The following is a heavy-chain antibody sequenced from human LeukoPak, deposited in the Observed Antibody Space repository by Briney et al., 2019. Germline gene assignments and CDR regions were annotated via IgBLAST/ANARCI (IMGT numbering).Heavy chain of an antibody. CDR3: ARRATFWFDP. CDR1: GGSISNYY. CDR2: IYYSGST. D-gene: IGHD5-12*01. V-gene: IGHV4-59*01. J-gene: IGHJ5*02. Sequence: SETLSLTCTVSGGSISNYYWSWIRQPPGKGLEWIGYIYYSGSTNYNPSLKSRVTISLDTPKNQFSLILTSVTAADTAVYYCARRATFWFDPWGQGTPVTVSS.